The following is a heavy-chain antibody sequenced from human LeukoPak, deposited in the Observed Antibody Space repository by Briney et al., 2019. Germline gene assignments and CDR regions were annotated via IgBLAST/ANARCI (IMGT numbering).Heavy chain of an antibody. Sequence: GGSLRLSCAGSGFTFGRYWMSWVRQAPGKGLEWVASINQGGSRLHYLDSVTGRFILSRDDAQNSLFLQMTRLRVDDTAVYYCARLKDDVTKLDYWGQGNLVSVSS. V-gene: IGHV3-7*01. J-gene: IGHJ4*02. CDR3: ARLKDDVTKLDY. D-gene: IGHD2-8*01. CDR1: GFTFGRYW. CDR2: INQGGSRL.